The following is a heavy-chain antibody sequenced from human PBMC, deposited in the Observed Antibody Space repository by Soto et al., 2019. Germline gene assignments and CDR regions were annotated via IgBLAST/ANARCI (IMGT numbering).Heavy chain of an antibody. CDR3: ARTPLSGGGYYYYGMDV. CDR2: ISSSSSYI. CDR1: GFTFSSYS. V-gene: IGHV3-21*01. Sequence: EVQLVESGGGLVKPGGSLRLSCAASGFTFSSYSMNWVRQAPGKGLEWVSSISSSSSYIYYADSVKGRFTISRDNAKNSLYLQMNSLRAEDTAVYYCARTPLSGGGYYYYGMDVWGQGTMVTVSS. D-gene: IGHD1-26*01. J-gene: IGHJ6*02.